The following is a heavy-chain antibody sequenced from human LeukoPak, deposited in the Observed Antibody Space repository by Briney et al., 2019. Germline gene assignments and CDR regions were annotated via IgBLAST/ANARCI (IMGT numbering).Heavy chain of an antibody. Sequence: XSYXXXGWIRQPPGKGLEWIGSIYDSGSTYYNPSLKSRVTISVDTSKNQFSLKLNSVTAADTAVYYCARHYGPWGQGTLVTVSS. CDR3: ARHYGP. CDR1: XSYXX. CDR2: IYDSGST. D-gene: IGHD3-10*01. J-gene: IGHJ5*02. V-gene: IGHV4-39*01.